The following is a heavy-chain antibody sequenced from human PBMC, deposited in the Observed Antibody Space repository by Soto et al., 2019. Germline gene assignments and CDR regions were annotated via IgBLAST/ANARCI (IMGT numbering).Heavy chain of an antibody. CDR1: GYTFTSYG. Sequence: ASVKVSCKASGYTFTSYGISWVRQAPGQGLEWMGWISAYNGNTNYAQKLQGRVTMTTDTSTSTAYMELRSLRSDDTAVYYCARGNLGYCSSTSCYRDWFDPWGQGTLVTV. V-gene: IGHV1-18*04. CDR2: ISAYNGNT. J-gene: IGHJ5*02. CDR3: ARGNLGYCSSTSCYRDWFDP. D-gene: IGHD2-2*01.